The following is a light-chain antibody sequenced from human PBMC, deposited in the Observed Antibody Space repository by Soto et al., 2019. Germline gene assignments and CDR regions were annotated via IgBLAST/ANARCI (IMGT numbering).Light chain of an antibody. CDR1: SGSVSTSYY. CDR3: VLFMSSGTYLV. V-gene: IGLV8-61*01. CDR2: NTN. Sequence: QAVVTQEPSLSVSPGGTVTLTCGLSSGSVSTSYYPGWYQQTPGQAPRTLIYNTNTRSSGVPDRFSGSILGNKAALTITGAHAEDESDYYCVLFMSSGTYLVFGGGTKLTVL. J-gene: IGLJ3*02.